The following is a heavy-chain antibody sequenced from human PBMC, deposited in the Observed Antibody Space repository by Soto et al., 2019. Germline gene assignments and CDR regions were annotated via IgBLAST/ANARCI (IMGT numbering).Heavy chain of an antibody. CDR3: ARESSYYDSSGYYYYYYGMDV. V-gene: IGHV4-31*03. CDR1: GGSISSGGYY. CDR2: IYYSGST. D-gene: IGHD3-22*01. J-gene: IGHJ6*02. Sequence: QVQLQESGPGLVKPSQTLSLTCTVSGGSISSGGYYWSWIRQHPGKGLEWIGYIYYSGSTYYNPSLKSRVTISVDTSKNQFSLKLSSVTAADTAVYYCARESSYYDSSGYYYYYYGMDVWGQGTTVTVSS.